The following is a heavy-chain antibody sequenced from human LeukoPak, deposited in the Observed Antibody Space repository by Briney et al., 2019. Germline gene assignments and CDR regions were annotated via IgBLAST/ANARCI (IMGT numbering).Heavy chain of an antibody. CDR1: SASITSSPYF. J-gene: IGHJ5*02. V-gene: IGHV4-39*01. D-gene: IGHD3-10*01. Sequence: SETLSLTCTVSSASITSSPYFWGWIRQSPGKGLEWIGSISYSGTTYYNPSLKSRVTISVDTSKNQFSLKLNSVTAADTAVYYCARRGPPRTLLRGVKSGWFDPWGQGTLVTVSS. CDR2: ISYSGTT. CDR3: ARRGPPRTLLRGVKSGWFDP.